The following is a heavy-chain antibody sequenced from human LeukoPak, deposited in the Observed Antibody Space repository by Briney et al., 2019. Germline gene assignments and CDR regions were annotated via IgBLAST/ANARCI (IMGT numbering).Heavy chain of an antibody. J-gene: IGHJ5*02. D-gene: IGHD3-10*01. CDR1: GYAIISGGFS. Sequence: SQTLSLTCTVSGYAIISGGFSWNWIRQPPGKGLEWIGCIYDRGPAHYNPSLKSRFTISVDRPKNQFFLSVTSLTAADTGVYYCARSRQASGLFSSWGQGTLVVVSS. CDR3: ARSRQASGLFSS. CDR2: IYDRGPA. V-gene: IGHV4-30-2*01.